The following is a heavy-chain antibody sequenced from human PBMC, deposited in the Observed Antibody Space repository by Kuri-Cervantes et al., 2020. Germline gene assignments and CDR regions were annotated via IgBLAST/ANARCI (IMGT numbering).Heavy chain of an antibody. V-gene: IGHV1-8*01. J-gene: IGHJ4*02. CDR2: MNPDSGNA. CDR1: GYTFTRYD. Sequence: ASVKVSCKASGYTFTRYDINWVRQATGQGLEWMGWMNPDSGNAGYAQKFQDRVTMTRDTSISTAYMELSSLRSEDTAVYYCARAIQLWLLDYWGQGTLVTVSS. CDR3: ARAIQLWLLDY. D-gene: IGHD5-18*01.